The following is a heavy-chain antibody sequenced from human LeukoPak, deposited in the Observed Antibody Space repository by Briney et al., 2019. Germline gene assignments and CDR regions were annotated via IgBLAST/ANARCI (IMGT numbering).Heavy chain of an antibody. CDR2: IIPIFGTA. CDR3: ARDRRIAARLEFQNWFDP. J-gene: IGHJ5*02. D-gene: IGHD6-6*01. CDR1: GGTFSIYA. Sequence: SVTVSCTASGGTFSIYAISWVRQAPGQGLEWMGGIIPIFGTANYAQKFQGRVTITADESTSTAYMELSSLRSEDTAVYYCARDRRIAARLEFQNWFDPWGQGTLVTVSS. V-gene: IGHV1-69*01.